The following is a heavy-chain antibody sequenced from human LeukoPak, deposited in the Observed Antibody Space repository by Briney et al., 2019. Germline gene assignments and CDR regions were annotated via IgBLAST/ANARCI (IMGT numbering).Heavy chain of an antibody. D-gene: IGHD6-19*01. J-gene: IGHJ4*02. CDR3: VAGTTY. V-gene: IGHV3-7*05. CDR2: IKQDGSQK. Sequence: GGSLRLSCAASGFTFSNFWMTWVRQAPGKGLEWVAIIKQDGSQKYYVGSVRGRFTISRDNARNSLYLQMNSLRAEDTAVYWAVAGTTYWGQGTLATVSS. CDR1: GFTFSNFW.